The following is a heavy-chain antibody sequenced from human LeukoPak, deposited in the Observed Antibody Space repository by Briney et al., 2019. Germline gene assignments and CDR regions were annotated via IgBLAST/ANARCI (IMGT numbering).Heavy chain of an antibody. CDR1: GYTFTSYD. CDR2: MNPNSGNT. D-gene: IGHD3-3*01. Sequence: ASVKVSCKASGYTFTSYDINWVRQATGQGLEWMGWMNPNSGNTGYAQKFQGRVTITADESTSTAYMELSSLRSEDTAVYYCARGNWSGFRPHYYMDVWGKGTTVTVSS. CDR3: ARGNWSGFRPHYYMDV. V-gene: IGHV1-8*01. J-gene: IGHJ6*03.